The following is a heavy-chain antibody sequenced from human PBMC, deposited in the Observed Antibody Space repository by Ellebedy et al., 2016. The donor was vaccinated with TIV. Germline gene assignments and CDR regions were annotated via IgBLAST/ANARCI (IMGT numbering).Heavy chain of an antibody. D-gene: IGHD3-9*01. CDR2: ISGSGGST. CDR3: AKGGTYDILTGFRLHSRPFDY. CDR1: GFTFSSYA. J-gene: IGHJ4*02. Sequence: GESLKISXAASGFTFSSYAMSWVRQAPGKGLEWVPAISGSGGSTYYADSVKGRFTISRDNSKNTLYLQMNSLRAEDTAVYYCAKGGTYDILTGFRLHSRPFDYWGQGTLVTVSS. V-gene: IGHV3-23*01.